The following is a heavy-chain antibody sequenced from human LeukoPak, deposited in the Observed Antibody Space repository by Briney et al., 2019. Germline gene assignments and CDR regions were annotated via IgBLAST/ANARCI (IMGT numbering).Heavy chain of an antibody. CDR2: INPSGGST. V-gene: IGHV1-46*01. J-gene: IGHJ4*02. D-gene: IGHD6-19*01. CDR1: GYTFTSYY. Sequence: ASVKVSCTASGYTFTSYYMHWVRQAPGQGLEWMGIINPSGGSTSYAQKFQGRVTMTRDTSTSTVYMELSSLRSEDTAVYYCARGERIAVAGKDFDYWGQGTLVTVSS. CDR3: ARGERIAVAGKDFDY.